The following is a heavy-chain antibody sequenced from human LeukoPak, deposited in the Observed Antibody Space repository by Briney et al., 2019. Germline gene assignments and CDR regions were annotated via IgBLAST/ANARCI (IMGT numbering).Heavy chain of an antibody. CDR1: GYSISSNSYY. CDR3: ARAPLAAALYY. Sequence: SETLSLTCTVSGYSISSNSYYWGWIRQPPGKGLEWIGSIYYSGSTYYNPSLKSRVTISVDTSKNQFSLKLSSVTAADTAVYYCARAPLAAALYYWGQGTLVTVSS. D-gene: IGHD1-1*01. V-gene: IGHV4-39*07. J-gene: IGHJ4*02. CDR2: IYYSGST.